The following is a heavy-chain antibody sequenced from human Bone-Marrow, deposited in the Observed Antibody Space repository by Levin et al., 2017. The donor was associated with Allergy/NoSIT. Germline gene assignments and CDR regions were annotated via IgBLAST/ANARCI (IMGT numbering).Heavy chain of an antibody. CDR2: INYSGST. CDR3: ARDSGDYYFDS. V-gene: IGHV4-59*01. J-gene: IGHJ4*02. CDR1: GASISSYY. Sequence: SETLSLTCSVSGASISSYYWGWMRQPPGKGLEWIGYINYSGSTIYIPSLKSRVTISADTSKNQLSLKLSSVTAADTAVYYCARDSGDYYFDSWGQGTLVTVSS.